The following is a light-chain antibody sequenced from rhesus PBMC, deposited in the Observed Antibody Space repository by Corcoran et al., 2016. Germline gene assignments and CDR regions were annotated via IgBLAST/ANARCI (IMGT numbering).Light chain of an antibody. CDR2: EVS. CDR1: RSDIGGYNY. CDR3: SSYAGSNTYI. Sequence: QAALTQPRSVSGSPGQSVTISCTGTRSDIGGYNYVSWYQQHPGTAPKLMIYEVSKRPSGVSDRFSGSKSGNTASLTISGLQAEDEADYYCSSYAGSNTYIFDAGTRLTVL. J-gene: IGLJ1*01. V-gene: IGLV2-32*02.